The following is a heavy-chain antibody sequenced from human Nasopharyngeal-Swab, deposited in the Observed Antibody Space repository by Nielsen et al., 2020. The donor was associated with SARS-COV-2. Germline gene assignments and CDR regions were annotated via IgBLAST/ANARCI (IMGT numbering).Heavy chain of an antibody. CDR3: ARSSAYFFDY. CDR1: GFNFNIYA. D-gene: IGHD3-22*01. CDR2: SYTGGAT. J-gene: IGHJ4*02. V-gene: IGHV3-53*04. Sequence: GESLKISCAASGFNFNIYAMSWVRQAPGKGLEWVSVSYTGGATYYADSVKGRFTISKHDSKNTVYLQMNSLRAEDTAVYYCARSSAYFFDYWGQGTLVTVSS.